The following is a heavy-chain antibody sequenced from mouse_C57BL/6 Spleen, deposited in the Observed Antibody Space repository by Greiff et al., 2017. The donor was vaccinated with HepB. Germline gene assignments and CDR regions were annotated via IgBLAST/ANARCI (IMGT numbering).Heavy chain of an antibody. Sequence: EVQLVESGGGLVKPGGSLKLSCAASGFTFSDYGMHWVRQAPEKGLEWVAYISSGSSTIYYADTVKGRFTISRDNAKNTLFLQMTSLRSEDTAMYYCAKTGTGYYAMDYWGQGTSVTVSS. V-gene: IGHV5-17*01. CDR2: ISSGSSTI. CDR1: GFTFSDYG. D-gene: IGHD4-1*01. CDR3: AKTGTGYYAMDY. J-gene: IGHJ4*01.